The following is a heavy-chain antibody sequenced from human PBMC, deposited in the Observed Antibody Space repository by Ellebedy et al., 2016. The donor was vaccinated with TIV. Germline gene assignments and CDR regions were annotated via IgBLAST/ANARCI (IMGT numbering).Heavy chain of an antibody. V-gene: IGHV3-66*04. J-gene: IGHJ3*02. CDR2: IQSGGDT. Sequence: PGGSLRLSCAASGFTVSDTYMTWVRQAPGKGLEWVSVIQSGGDTYYADSVKGRFTISRDNSKNTLYLQMSSLTTEDTAVYHCAKHTGYSNSPDAFDIWGQGTMVTVSS. CDR3: AKHTGYSNSPDAFDI. CDR1: GFTVSDTY. D-gene: IGHD5-18*01.